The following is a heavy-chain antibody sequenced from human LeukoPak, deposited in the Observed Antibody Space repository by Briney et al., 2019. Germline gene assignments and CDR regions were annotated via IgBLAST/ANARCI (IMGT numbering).Heavy chain of an antibody. V-gene: IGHV4-59*12. CDR1: GGSISSYY. J-gene: IGHJ3*02. CDR3: ARSSPREYAFDI. CDR2: IYYSGST. Sequence: SETLSLTCTVSGGSISSYYWSWIRQPPGKGLEWIGYIYYSGSTNYNPSLKSRVTMSGDTSKNQLSLNLNSVTAADTAIYYCARSSPREYAFDIWGQGTMVTVSS.